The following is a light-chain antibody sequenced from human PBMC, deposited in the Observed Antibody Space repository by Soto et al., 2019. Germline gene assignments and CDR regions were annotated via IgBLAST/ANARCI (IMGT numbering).Light chain of an antibody. CDR1: SSNIGSKT. V-gene: IGLV1-44*01. CDR3: AAWDASLIGYV. J-gene: IGLJ1*01. CDR2: FND. Sequence: QSVLTQPPSASGTPGQKVIISCSGSSSNIGSKTVNWYQQLPGTAPKLLIFFNDQRPSRVPDRFSGSKSGTSASLANSGLQSDDEADYYCAAWDASLIGYVFGTGTKLTVL.